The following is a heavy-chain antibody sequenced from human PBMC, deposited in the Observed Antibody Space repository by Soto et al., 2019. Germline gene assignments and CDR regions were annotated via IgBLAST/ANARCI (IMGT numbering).Heavy chain of an antibody. CDR2: INAGNGNT. J-gene: IGHJ5*02. CDR1: GYTFTSYA. D-gene: IGHD3-10*01. V-gene: IGHV1-3*01. Sequence: QVQLVQSGAEVKKPGASVKVSCKASGYTFTSYAMHWVRQAPGQRLEWMGWINAGNGNTKYSQKLQGRVTITRDTSASTAYMELSSLRSEDTAVYYCARDRGITMVRGVGNWFDPWGQGTLVTVSS. CDR3: ARDRGITMVRGVGNWFDP.